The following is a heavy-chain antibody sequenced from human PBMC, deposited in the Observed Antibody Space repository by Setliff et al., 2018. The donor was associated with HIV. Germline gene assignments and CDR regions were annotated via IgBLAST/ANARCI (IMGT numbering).Heavy chain of an antibody. V-gene: IGHV4-61*02. CDR2: IYSTGST. CDR1: GDSISSGNYY. CDR3: ARLGAVAGPPEDS. J-gene: IGHJ4*02. D-gene: IGHD6-19*01. Sequence: NPSETLSLTCTFSGDSISSGNYYWSWIRQPAGMGLEWIGRIYSTGSTNYNPSLKSRVTISSDTSKNQFSLRLTSVTASDTAVYYCARLGAVAGPPEDSWGQGTLVTVSS.